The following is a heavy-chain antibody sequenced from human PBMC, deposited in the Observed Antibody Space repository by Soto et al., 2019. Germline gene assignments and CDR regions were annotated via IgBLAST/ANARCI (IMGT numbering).Heavy chain of an antibody. Sequence: QEQLVQSGAEVKKPGSSVKVSCKASGGLFSSYAISWVRQAPGQGLEWMGGIIPLFDAVKYAQKFQGRVTITADKSTSTAYMELHTLTSEDTAVYYCARDDALRETSGYFYLDYWGQGTPVTVTS. CDR1: GGLFSSYA. CDR3: ARDDALRETSGYFYLDY. V-gene: IGHV1-69*06. CDR2: IIPLFDAV. D-gene: IGHD3-22*01. J-gene: IGHJ4*02.